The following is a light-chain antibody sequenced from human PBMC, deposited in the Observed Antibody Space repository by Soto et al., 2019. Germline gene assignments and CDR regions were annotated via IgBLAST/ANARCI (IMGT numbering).Light chain of an antibody. Sequence: PGGTATLSCRASESVASNYLAWYQQKPGQAPRLLVYGASTRATGIPDRFSGSGSGPDFTLSITRLQPEDCAVYFCQQYGSSPWTSGQGTKVDIK. V-gene: IGKV3-20*01. CDR3: QQYGSSPWT. CDR2: GAS. J-gene: IGKJ1*01. CDR1: ESVASNY.